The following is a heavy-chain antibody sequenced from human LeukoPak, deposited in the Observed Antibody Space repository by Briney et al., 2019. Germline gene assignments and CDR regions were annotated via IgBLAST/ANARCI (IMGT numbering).Heavy chain of an antibody. J-gene: IGHJ1*01. V-gene: IGHV3-13*01. D-gene: IGHD2-8*01. CDR2: IGTAGDT. Sequence: GGSLRLSCAASGFTFSSYGMHWVRQAPGKGLEWVSAIGTAGDTYYPGSVKGRFTISRENAKNSLYLQMNSLRAGDTAVYYCARDLNGSLEHWGQGTLVTVSS. CDR3: ARDLNGSLEH. CDR1: GFTFSSYG.